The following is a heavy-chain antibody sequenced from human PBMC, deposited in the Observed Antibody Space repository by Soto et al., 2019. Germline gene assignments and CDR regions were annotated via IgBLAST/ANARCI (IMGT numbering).Heavy chain of an antibody. CDR2: IIPIFGTA. CDR1: GGTFSSYA. Sequence: SVKVSCKASGGTFSSYAISWVRQAPGQGLEWMGGIIPIFGTANYAQKFQGRVTITADKSTSTAYMELSSLRSEDTAVYYCARKRVTLFGVVIIDYYGMDVWGQGTTVTV. CDR3: ARKRVTLFGVVIIDYYGMDV. V-gene: IGHV1-69*06. J-gene: IGHJ6*02. D-gene: IGHD3-3*01.